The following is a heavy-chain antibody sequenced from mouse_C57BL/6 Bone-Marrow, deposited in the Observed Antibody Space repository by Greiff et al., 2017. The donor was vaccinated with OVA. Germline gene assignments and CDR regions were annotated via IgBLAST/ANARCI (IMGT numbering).Heavy chain of an antibody. J-gene: IGHJ4*01. CDR2: ISNGGGST. CDR1: GFTFSDYY. D-gene: IGHD2-5*01. CDR3: ARHRSNYENYYARDY. Sequence: EVKLVESGGGLVQPGGSLKLSCAASGFTFSDYYMYWVRQTPEKRLEWVAYISNGGGSTYYPDTVKGRFTISGDNAKNTLYLQRSRLKSEDTAMYYCARHRSNYENYYARDYWGQGTAATVSS. V-gene: IGHV5-12*01.